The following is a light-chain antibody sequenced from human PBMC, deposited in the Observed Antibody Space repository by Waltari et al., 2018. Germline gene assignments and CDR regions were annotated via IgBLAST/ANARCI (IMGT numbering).Light chain of an antibody. J-gene: IGKJ4*01. CDR1: QAISIK. V-gene: IGKV1-9*01. CDR2: AAS. CDR3: QQINSNPLP. Sequence: CRASQAISIKLAWNQQKPGEAASLLIYAASAMPSAVPSTCSGSGSPTDFTLTISSLQPEDLATYYCQQINSNPLPFGGGTKVEI.